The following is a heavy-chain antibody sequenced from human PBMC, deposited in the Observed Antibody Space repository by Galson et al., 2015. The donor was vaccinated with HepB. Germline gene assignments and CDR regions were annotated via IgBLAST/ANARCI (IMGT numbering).Heavy chain of an antibody. CDR3: ARDTTIVVISHGFDP. Sequence: SLRLSCAASGFTFSSYAMHWVRQAPGKGLEWVAVISYDGSNKYYADSVKGRFTISRDNSKNTLYLQMNSLRAEDTAVYYCARDTTIVVISHGFDPWGQGTLVTVSS. V-gene: IGHV3-30-3*01. CDR2: ISYDGSNK. D-gene: IGHD3-22*01. CDR1: GFTFSSYA. J-gene: IGHJ5*02.